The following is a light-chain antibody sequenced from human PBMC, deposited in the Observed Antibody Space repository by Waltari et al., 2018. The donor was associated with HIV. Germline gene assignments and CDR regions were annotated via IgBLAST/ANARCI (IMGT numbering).Light chain of an antibody. CDR2: GAS. CDR3: QQYGSSPQT. CDR1: QSVSSSY. V-gene: IGKV3-20*01. Sequence: EIVFTQSQGTLSLSPGERATLSCRASQSVSSSYLAWYQQKPGQAPRLLIYGASSRATGIPDRFSGSGSGTDFTLTISRLEPEDFAVYYCQQYGSSPQTFGQGTKLEIK. J-gene: IGKJ2*01.